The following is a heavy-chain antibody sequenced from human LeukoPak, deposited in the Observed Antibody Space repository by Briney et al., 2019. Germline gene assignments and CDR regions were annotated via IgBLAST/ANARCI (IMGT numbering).Heavy chain of an antibody. CDR2: IIPILGIA. CDR1: GGTFSSYA. V-gene: IGHV1-69*04. Sequence: SVKVSCKASGGTFSSYAISWVRQAPGQGLEWMGRIIPILGIANYAQKFQGRVTITTDESTSTAYMELSSLRSEDTAVYYCARSPRDDCSGGSCYSGDYYYMDVWGKGTTVTVSS. CDR3: ARSPRDDCSGGSCYSGDYYYMDV. D-gene: IGHD2-15*01. J-gene: IGHJ6*03.